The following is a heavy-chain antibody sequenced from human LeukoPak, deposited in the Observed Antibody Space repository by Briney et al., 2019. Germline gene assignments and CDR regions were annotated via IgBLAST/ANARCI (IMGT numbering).Heavy chain of an antibody. Sequence: SETLSLTCTVSAYSINSDYSWGWIRQPPGKGLEWIGNIFHTGATYYNPSLKSRVTISVDTSKSQFSPRLSSVTATDTAVYFCARVRQKGTIWFDPWGQGTLVTVSS. D-gene: IGHD4/OR15-4a*01. V-gene: IGHV4-38-2*02. CDR2: IFHTGAT. J-gene: IGHJ5*02. CDR3: ARVRQKGTIWFDP. CDR1: AYSINSDYS.